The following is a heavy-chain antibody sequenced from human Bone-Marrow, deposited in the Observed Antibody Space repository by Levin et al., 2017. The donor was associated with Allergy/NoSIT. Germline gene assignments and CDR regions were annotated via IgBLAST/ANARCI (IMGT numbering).Heavy chain of an antibody. Sequence: GGSLRLSCAASGFTFRGYGFHWVRQAPGKGLEWVAVIWLDGRSQHYADSVKGRFTISRDNSQNTLWLQMNSLRAEDTALYYCAKVRRGLDAFDIWGQGTMVTVSS. D-gene: IGHD3/OR15-3a*01. CDR2: IWLDGRSQ. CDR1: GFTFRGYG. CDR3: AKVRRGLDAFDI. V-gene: IGHV3-33*03. J-gene: IGHJ3*02.